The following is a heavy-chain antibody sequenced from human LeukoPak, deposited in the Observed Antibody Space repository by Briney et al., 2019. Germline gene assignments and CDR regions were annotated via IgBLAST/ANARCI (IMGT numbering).Heavy chain of an antibody. D-gene: IGHD3-22*01. CDR3: ARLERGYYFDY. J-gene: IGHJ4*02. CDR1: GGTFSSYA. V-gene: IGHV1-69*13. CDR2: IIPIFGTA. Sequence: GASVKVSCKASGGTFSSYAISWVRQAPGQGLEWMGGIIPIFGTANYAQKFQGRVTITADESTSTAYMELRSLRSDDTAVYYCARLERGYYFDYWGQGTLVTVSS.